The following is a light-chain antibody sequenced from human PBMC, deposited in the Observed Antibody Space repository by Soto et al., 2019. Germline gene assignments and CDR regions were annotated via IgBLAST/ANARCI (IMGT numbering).Light chain of an antibody. CDR2: DGS. V-gene: IGLV2-14*01. CDR1: SSDVGGYNY. J-gene: IGLJ2*01. CDR3: SSYTSRSPVV. Sequence: QSALTQPASVSGSPGQSITISCTGTSSDVGGYNYVSWYQQHPGKAPKLMIYDGSNRPSGVSNRFSGSKSGNTASLTISGLQAEDEADYYCSSYTSRSPVVVGGGTKLTVL.